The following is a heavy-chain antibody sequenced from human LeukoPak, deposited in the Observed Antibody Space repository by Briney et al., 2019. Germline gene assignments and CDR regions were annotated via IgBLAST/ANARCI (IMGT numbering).Heavy chain of an antibody. D-gene: IGHD3-3*01. CDR2: ISGSGGRT. CDR1: GFTFNSYA. V-gene: IGHV3-23*01. J-gene: IGHJ6*03. Sequence: AGSLRLSCAASGFTFNSYAMSWVRQAPGKGLEWVSIISGSGGRTYYADSVQGRFTFSRDNSKNTLYLQMNSLRADDRAEYYCVQNGGDFWSGYYFYYRDVWGKGTTVTVSS. CDR3: VQNGGDFWSGYYFYYRDV.